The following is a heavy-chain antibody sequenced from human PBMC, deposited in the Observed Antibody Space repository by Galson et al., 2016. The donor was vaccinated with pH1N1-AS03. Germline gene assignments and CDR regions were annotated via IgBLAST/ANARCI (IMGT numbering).Heavy chain of an antibody. CDR1: GYTFTHFG. V-gene: IGHV1-18*01. CDR3: AGGTISGVALQRRFDA. CDR2: ISTYTGET. J-gene: IGHJ5*02. Sequence: SVKVSCKASGYTFTHFGISWVRQAPGQGLECLGWISTYTGETNYAQKFQGRVTMTTDTSTNTVYMELRTLTSDDTALYYCAGGTISGVALQRRFDAWGQGTLVTVSS. D-gene: IGHD3-3*01.